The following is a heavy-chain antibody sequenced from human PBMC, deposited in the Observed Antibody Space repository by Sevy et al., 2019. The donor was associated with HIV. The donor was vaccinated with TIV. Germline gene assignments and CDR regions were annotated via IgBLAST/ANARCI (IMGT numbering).Heavy chain of an antibody. D-gene: IGHD3-22*01. Sequence: ASVKVSCKASGYTFTGYYMHWVRQAPGLGLEWMGWINPNSGGTKYEQRFQGRVTMTRDTSISTAYMELSRLKSDDTAVYYCTRGPSGFSGSDLAYWGQGTLVTVSS. J-gene: IGHJ4*02. V-gene: IGHV1-2*02. CDR3: TRGPSGFSGSDLAY. CDR1: GYTFTGYY. CDR2: INPNSGGT.